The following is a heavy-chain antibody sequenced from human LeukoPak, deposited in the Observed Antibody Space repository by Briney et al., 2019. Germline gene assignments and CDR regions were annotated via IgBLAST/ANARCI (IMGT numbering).Heavy chain of an antibody. V-gene: IGHV4-31*03. CDR1: GGSISSGGYY. J-gene: IGHJ6*02. CDR3: ARLSCSGGSCYSVPYYYYGMDV. CDR2: IYYSGST. Sequence: ASETLSLTCTVSGGSISSGGYYWSWIRQHPGKGLEWIGYIYYSGSTYYNPSLKSRVTISVDTSKNQFSLKLSSVTAADTAVYYCARLSCSGGSCYSVPYYYYGMDVWGQGTTVTVSS. D-gene: IGHD2-15*01.